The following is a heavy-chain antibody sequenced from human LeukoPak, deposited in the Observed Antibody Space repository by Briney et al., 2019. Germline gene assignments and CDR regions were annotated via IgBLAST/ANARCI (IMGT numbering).Heavy chain of an antibody. V-gene: IGHV6-1*01. J-gene: IGHJ6*02. CDR1: GDSVSSNSAA. D-gene: IGHD6-19*01. Sequence: SQTLSLTCAISGDSVSSNSAAWNWIRQSPSRGLEWLGRTYYRSKWYNDYAVSVKSRITINPDTSKNQFSLQLNSVTPEDTAVYYCAREGSYSSGGYGDYGMDVWGQGTTVTVSS. CDR2: TYYRSKWYN. CDR3: AREGSYSSGGYGDYGMDV.